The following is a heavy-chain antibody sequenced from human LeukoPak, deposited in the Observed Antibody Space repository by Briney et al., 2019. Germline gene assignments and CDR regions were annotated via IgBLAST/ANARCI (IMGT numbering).Heavy chain of an antibody. J-gene: IGHJ4*02. V-gene: IGHV1-18*01. CDR1: GYTFTSYG. CDR2: ISAYNGNT. CDR3: ARKVATIKGGAFDY. Sequence: ASVKVSCKASGYTFTSYGISWVRQAPGQGLEWMGWISAYNGNTNYAQKLQGRVTMTTDTSTSTVYMELRSLRSDDTAVYYCARKVATIKGGAFDYWGQGTLVTVSS. D-gene: IGHD5-12*01.